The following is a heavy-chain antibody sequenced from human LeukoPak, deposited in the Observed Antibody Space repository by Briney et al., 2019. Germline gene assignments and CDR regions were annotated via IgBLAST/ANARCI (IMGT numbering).Heavy chain of an antibody. CDR2: ISGSGGSI. Sequence: PGGSLRLSCAASGFTFSSYPMTWVRQAPGKGLEWVSAISGSGGSINYPDSVKGRFTISRDNSKNTLYLQMNSLRVEDTAVYYCGRWELPDYWGQGTLVTVSS. J-gene: IGHJ4*02. V-gene: IGHV3-23*01. CDR1: GFTFSSYP. CDR3: GRWELPDY. D-gene: IGHD1-26*01.